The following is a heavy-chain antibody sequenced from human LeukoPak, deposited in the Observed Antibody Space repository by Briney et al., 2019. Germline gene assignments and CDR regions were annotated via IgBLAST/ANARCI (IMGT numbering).Heavy chain of an antibody. CDR1: GFTFSSYG. V-gene: IGHV3-30*02. J-gene: IGHJ6*02. Sequence: PGGSLRLSCAASGFTFSSYGMHWVRQAPGKGLEWVAFIRYDGSNKYYADSVKGRFTISRDNSKNTLYLQMNGLRAEDTAVYYCAKVMYPVYYYILTGLPTIDYYGMDVWGQGTTVTVSS. CDR3: AKVMYPVYYYILTGLPTIDYYGMDV. D-gene: IGHD3-9*01. CDR2: IRYDGSNK.